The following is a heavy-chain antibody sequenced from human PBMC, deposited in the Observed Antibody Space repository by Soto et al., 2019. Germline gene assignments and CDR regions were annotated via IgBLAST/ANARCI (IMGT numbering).Heavy chain of an antibody. CDR1: GYTFSSYR. Sequence: ASVKVSCKASGYTFSSYRINWVRQAPGQGLEWMGWVNTYNGHTNFAQKVQGRVTITTDTSTTTASMELRSLTYDDTAVYYCARGSGGDLSVPGAVFDYGGQGTPVTVSS. CDR3: ARGSGGDLSVPGAVFDY. J-gene: IGHJ4*02. CDR2: VNTYNGHT. D-gene: IGHD2-21*02. V-gene: IGHV1-18*01.